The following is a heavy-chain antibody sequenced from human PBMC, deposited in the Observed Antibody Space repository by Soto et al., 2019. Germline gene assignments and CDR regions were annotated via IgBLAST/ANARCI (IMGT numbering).Heavy chain of an antibody. CDR3: ARGFTAYYDSSGFPHGPMFDI. CDR1: GGSISSGGYY. D-gene: IGHD3-22*01. V-gene: IGHV4-31*03. CDR2: IYYSGST. J-gene: IGHJ3*02. Sequence: SETLSLTCTVSGGSISSGGYYWSWIRQHPGKGLEWIGYIYYSGSTYYNPSLKSRVTISVDTSKNQFSLKLSSVTAADTAVYYCARGFTAYYDSSGFPHGPMFDIWGQGTMVTVSS.